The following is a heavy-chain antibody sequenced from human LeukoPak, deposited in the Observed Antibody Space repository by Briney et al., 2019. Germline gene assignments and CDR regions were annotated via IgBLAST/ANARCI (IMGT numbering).Heavy chain of an antibody. Sequence: GGSLRLSCAASGFTFSNYGMHWVRQAPGKGLEWLAVISYDGSNKYYADSVKGRFTISRDNSKNTLYLQMNSLRAEDTAVYYCAQRHLGHTDDWGQGTLVIVSS. V-gene: IGHV3-30*18. CDR3: AQRHLGHTDD. CDR2: ISYDGSNK. J-gene: IGHJ4*02. CDR1: GFTFSNYG.